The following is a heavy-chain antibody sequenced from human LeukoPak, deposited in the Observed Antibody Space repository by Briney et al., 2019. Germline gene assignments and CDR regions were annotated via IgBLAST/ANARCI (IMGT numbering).Heavy chain of an antibody. Sequence: SETLSLTCAVSGYSVGSGCYWAWIRQPPGKGLEWIGSIYRTGSTYYNPSLRSRVTLSLDTSYNQLSLRLRSVTAADTATYFCARTYGDYGTTYYYYYMDVWGQGTTVTVSS. D-gene: IGHD4-17*01. V-gene: IGHV4-38-2*01. CDR2: IYRTGST. CDR1: GYSVGSGCY. J-gene: IGHJ6*03. CDR3: ARTYGDYGTTYYYYYMDV.